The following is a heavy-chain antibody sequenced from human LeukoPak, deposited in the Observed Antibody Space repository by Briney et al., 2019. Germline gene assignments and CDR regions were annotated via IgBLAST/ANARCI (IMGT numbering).Heavy chain of an antibody. CDR2: ISWNSAYI. CDR1: GFSFEDYA. Sequence: GGSLRLSCAASGFSFEDYAMHWVRQVPGKGLEWISGISWNSAYIVYADSVKGRFTISRDDAKKSLYLQMNSLRAEDTAVYYCARDRGYTYGWYIDVWGKGTTVTVSS. J-gene: IGHJ6*03. CDR3: ARDRGYTYGWYIDV. D-gene: IGHD5-18*01. V-gene: IGHV3-9*01.